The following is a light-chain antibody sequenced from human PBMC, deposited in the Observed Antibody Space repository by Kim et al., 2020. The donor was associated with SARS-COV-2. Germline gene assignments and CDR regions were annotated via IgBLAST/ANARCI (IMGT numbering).Light chain of an antibody. J-gene: IGKJ1*01. CDR1: QSVSIN. CDR3: QQYTNWTPWT. CDR2: RAS. Sequence: EIVMTQSPATLSVSPGERATLSCRASQSVSINLAWYQQKPGQAPRLLIYRASTRATGIPARFSGSGSGTEFTLTISSLQSEDFAVYYCQQYTNWTPWTFGQGTKVDIK. V-gene: IGKV3-15*01.